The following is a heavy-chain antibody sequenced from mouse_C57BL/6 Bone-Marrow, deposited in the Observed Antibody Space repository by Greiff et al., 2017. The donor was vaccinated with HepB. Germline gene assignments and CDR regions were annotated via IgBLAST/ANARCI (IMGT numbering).Heavy chain of an antibody. D-gene: IGHD4-1*01. V-gene: IGHV5-15*01. CDR1: GFTFSDYG. CDR2: ISNLAYSI. J-gene: IGHJ1*03. Sequence: EVQRVESGGGLVQPGGSLKLSCAASGFTFSDYGMAWVRQAPRKGPEWVAFISNLAYSIYYADTVTGRFTISRENAKNTLYLEMSSLRSEDTAMYYCARHGSRGYFDVWGTGTTVTVSS. CDR3: ARHGSRGYFDV.